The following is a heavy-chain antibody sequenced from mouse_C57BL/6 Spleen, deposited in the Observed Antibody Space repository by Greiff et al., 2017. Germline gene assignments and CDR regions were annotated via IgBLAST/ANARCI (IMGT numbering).Heavy chain of an antibody. CDR2: IYPRSGNT. Sequence: QVQLQQSGAELARPEASVKLSCKASGYTFTSYGISWVKQRTGQGLEWIGEIYPRSGNTYYNEKFKGKATLTADKSSSTAYMELRSLTSEDSAVYFCARYGSYAMDYWGQGTSVTVSS. J-gene: IGHJ4*01. CDR1: GYTFTSYG. D-gene: IGHD2-10*02. V-gene: IGHV1-81*01. CDR3: ARYGSYAMDY.